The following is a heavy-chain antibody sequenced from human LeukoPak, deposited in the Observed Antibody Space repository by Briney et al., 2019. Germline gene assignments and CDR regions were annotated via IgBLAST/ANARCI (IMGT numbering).Heavy chain of an antibody. CDR1: GYTFTSYG. CDR3: ARVAYYYYYMDV. CDR2: ISAYDGNT. D-gene: IGHD3-3*02. J-gene: IGHJ6*03. V-gene: IGHV1-18*01. Sequence: ASVKVSCKDSGYTFTSYGISWVRQAPGQGLEWMGWISAYDGNTNYAQKLQGRVTMTTDTSTSTAYMELRSLRSDDTAVYYCARVAYYYYYMDVWGKGTTVTISS.